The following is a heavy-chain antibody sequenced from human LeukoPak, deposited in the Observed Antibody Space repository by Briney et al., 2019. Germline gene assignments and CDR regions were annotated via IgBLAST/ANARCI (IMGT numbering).Heavy chain of an antibody. CDR3: ARDYDFWSGYYTHYYYYMDV. Sequence: GGSLRLSCAASGFTFNNYWMNWVRQAPGKGLESVANIKQDGSEKYYVDSVKGRFTISRDNAKNSLYLQMNSLRAEDTAVYYCARDYDFWSGYYTHYYYYMDVWGKGTTVTVSS. CDR2: IKQDGSEK. D-gene: IGHD3-3*01. J-gene: IGHJ6*03. CDR1: GFTFNNYW. V-gene: IGHV3-7*01.